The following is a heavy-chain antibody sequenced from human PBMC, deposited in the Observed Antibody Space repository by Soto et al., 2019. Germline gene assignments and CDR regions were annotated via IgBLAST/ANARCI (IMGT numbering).Heavy chain of an antibody. CDR3: TRERFKGSGPIFRFDP. CDR1: GGTFSSYA. J-gene: IGHJ5*02. CDR2: IIPIFGTA. V-gene: IGHV1-69*01. D-gene: IGHD3-3*01. Sequence: QVQLVQSGAEVKTPGSSVKVSCKASGGTFSSYAISWVRQAPGQGLEWMGGIIPIFGTANYAQKFQGRVTITADEYTSPDYMERSSLSSEATAVYYCTRERFKGSGPIFRFDPWGQGSLVTVSS.